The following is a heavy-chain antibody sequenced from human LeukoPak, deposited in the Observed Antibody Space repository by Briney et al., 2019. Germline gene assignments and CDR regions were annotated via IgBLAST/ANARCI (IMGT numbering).Heavy chain of an antibody. CDR1: GGTFSSYA. D-gene: IGHD1-26*01. J-gene: IGHJ6*03. V-gene: IGHV1-69*05. Sequence: SVKVSCKASGGTFSSYAISWVRQAPGQGLEWMGGIIPIFGTANYAQKFQGRVTITTDESTSTAYMELSSLRSEDTAVYYCASNPVKKWELTFDYNYYYMDVWGKGTTVTVSS. CDR2: IIPIFGTA. CDR3: ASNPVKKWELTFDYNYYYMDV.